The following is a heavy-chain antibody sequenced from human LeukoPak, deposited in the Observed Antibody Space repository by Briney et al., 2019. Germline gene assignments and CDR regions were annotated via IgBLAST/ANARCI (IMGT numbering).Heavy chain of an antibody. V-gene: IGHV1-18*01. CDR2: ISAYNGNT. J-gene: IGHJ5*02. CDR3: ARSAHSGRLLTGYYSPSARMNWFGP. D-gene: IGHD3-9*01. Sequence: ASVKVSCKASGYTFTSYGISWVRQAPGQGLEWMGWISAYNGNTNYAQKLQGRVTMTTDTSTSTAYMELRSLRSDDTAVYYCARSAHSGRLLTGYYSPSARMNWFGPWGQGTLVTVSS. CDR1: GYTFTSYG.